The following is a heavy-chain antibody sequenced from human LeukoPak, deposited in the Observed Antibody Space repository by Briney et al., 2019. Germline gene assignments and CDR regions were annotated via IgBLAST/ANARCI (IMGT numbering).Heavy chain of an antibody. CDR3: ARHGTVTGAFDI. V-gene: IGHV4-38-2*01. CDR2: IYHSGST. J-gene: IGHJ3*02. CDR1: GYSISSGYY. Sequence: SETLSLTCAVSGYSISSGYYWGWIRQPPGKGLEWIGSIYHSGSTYYNPSLKSRATISVDTSKNQFSLKLSSVTAADTAVYYCARHGTVTGAFDIWGQGTMVTVSS. D-gene: IGHD4-17*01.